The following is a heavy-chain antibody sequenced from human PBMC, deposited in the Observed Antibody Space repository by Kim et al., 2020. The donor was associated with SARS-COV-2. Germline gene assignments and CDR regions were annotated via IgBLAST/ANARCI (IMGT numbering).Heavy chain of an antibody. D-gene: IGHD6-6*01. Sequence: GGSLRLSCEASGFRFSDYYMSWIRQAPGKGLEWVADITGDGSFMKYADSVNGRFTISRDNANKSLYLQMNSLTPEDTAVYYCVRDPSNWGQGTLVTVSS. CDR3: VRDPSN. V-gene: IGHV3-11*01. J-gene: IGHJ4*02. CDR1: GFRFSDYY. CDR2: ITGDGSFM.